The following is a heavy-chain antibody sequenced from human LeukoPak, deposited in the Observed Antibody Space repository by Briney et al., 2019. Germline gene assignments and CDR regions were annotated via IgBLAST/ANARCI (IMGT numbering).Heavy chain of an antibody. CDR2: IRYDGSNK. V-gene: IGHV3-30*02. CDR3: AKDLDGWTKAFDI. J-gene: IGHJ3*02. CDR1: GFTFSSYG. D-gene: IGHD6-19*01. Sequence: GGSLRLSYAASGFTFSSYGMHWVRQAPGKGLEWVAFIRYDGSNKYYADSVKGRFTISRDNSKNTLYLQMNSLRAEDTAVYYCAKDLDGWTKAFDIWGQGTMVTVSS.